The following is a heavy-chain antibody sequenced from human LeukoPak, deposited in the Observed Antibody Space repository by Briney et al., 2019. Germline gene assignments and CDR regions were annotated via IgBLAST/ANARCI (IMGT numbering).Heavy chain of an antibody. V-gene: IGHV4-31*03. CDR3: ARKRDQYYDFWSGYRDAFDI. Sequence: SETLSLTCTVSGGSISSEGYYWSWIRQHPGKGLEWIGYIYYSGSTYYNPSLKSRVTISVDTSKNQFSLKLSSVTAADTAVYYCARKRDQYYDFWSGYRDAFDIWGQGTMVTVSS. CDR1: GGSISSEGYY. CDR2: IYYSGST. D-gene: IGHD3-3*01. J-gene: IGHJ3*02.